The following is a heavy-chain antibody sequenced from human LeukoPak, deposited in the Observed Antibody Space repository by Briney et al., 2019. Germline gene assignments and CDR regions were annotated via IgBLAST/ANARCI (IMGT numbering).Heavy chain of an antibody. Sequence: SETLSLTCTVSGGSISSSSYYWGWIRQPPGKGLEWIGSIYYSGSTYYNPSLKSRVTISVDTSKNQFSLKLSSVTAADTAVYYCARRGLCGGDCYYVDAWGQGTLVTVSS. J-gene: IGHJ5*02. CDR1: GGSISSSSYY. V-gene: IGHV4-39*01. CDR2: IYYSGST. D-gene: IGHD2-21*02. CDR3: ARRGLCGGDCYYVDA.